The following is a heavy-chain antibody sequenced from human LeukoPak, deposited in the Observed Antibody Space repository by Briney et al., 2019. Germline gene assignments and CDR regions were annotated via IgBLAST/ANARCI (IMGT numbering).Heavy chain of an antibody. V-gene: IGHV1-8*01. Sequence: ASVKVSCKTSGYTFTSYDLNWVRQGTGQGLEWMGWVNPNSGNTGYAQKFQGRVTMTMDPSISTAYMELSSLRSEDTAVYYCARRSDDYDSSAYYHWGQGTLVTVSS. D-gene: IGHD3-22*01. CDR2: VNPNSGNT. J-gene: IGHJ4*02. CDR3: ARRSDDYDSSAYYH. CDR1: GYTFTSYD.